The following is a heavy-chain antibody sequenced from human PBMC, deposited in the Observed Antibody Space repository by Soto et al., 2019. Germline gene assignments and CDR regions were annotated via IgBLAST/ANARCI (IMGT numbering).Heavy chain of an antibody. D-gene: IGHD1-26*01. V-gene: IGHV4-59*01. CDR1: GGSIGSYY. CDR3: ARDQNGSPYFDY. CDR2: VFHSGIT. Sequence: SETLSLTCTISGGSIGSYYWSWIRQPPGKGLEWIGYVFHSGITGYNPSLKSRVTISVDASKNLFSLKLSSVTAADAAVYYCARDQNGSPYFDYWGKGTLVTVSS. J-gene: IGHJ4*02.